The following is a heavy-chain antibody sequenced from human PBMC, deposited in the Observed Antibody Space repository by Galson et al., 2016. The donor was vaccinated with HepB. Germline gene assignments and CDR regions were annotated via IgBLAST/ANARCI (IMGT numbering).Heavy chain of an antibody. J-gene: IGHJ6*03. Sequence: SVKVSCKASDYTFSSFAFTWVRQAPGQGLDWVGGIIPVFDTTNYAPRFQGRVTITADESTGTVYMELSSLRSDDTAVYYCARSSFWSGSPTHYYYMDVWGKGTTVTVSS. CDR1: DYTFSSFA. CDR2: IIPVFDTT. D-gene: IGHD3-3*01. CDR3: ARSSFWSGSPTHYYYMDV. V-gene: IGHV1-69*13.